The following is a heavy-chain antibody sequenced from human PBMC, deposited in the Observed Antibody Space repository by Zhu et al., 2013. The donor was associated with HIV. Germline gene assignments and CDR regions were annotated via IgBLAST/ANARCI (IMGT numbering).Heavy chain of an antibody. CDR1: GGTFSSYA. D-gene: IGHD5-12*01. J-gene: IGHJ6*02. V-gene: IGHV1-69*06. CDR3: ARSHSIRDGYNYYYYYYGMDV. Sequence: QVQLVQSGAEVKKPGSSVKVSCKASGGTFSSYAISWVRQAPGQGLEWMGGIIPIFGTANYAQKFQGRVTITADKSTSTAYMELSSLRSEDTAVYYCARSHSIRDGYNYYYYYYGMDVWGQGTTVTVSS. CDR2: IIPIFGTA.